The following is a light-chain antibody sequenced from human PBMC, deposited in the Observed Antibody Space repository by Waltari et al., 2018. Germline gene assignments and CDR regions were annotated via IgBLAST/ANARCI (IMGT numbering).Light chain of an antibody. V-gene: IGKV3-20*01. CDR3: QHYVRLPVT. CDR2: DAS. Sequence: EIVWTQSPGNLALSSGAGATLPCRSSQSCSRALAWYQQKPGQAPRLLIDDASTRAIGIPDRSSGGGSGTDFSLTISRLEPEDFAVYYCQHYVRLPVTLGQGTTVEIK. J-gene: IGKJ1*01. CDR1: QSCSRA.